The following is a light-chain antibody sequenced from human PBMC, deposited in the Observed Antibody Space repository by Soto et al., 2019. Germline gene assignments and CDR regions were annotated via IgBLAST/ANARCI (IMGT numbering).Light chain of an antibody. Sequence: EMVMTQSPATLSASPGERATLSCRASQSISSNLAWYQQKPGQAPRLLIFGAATRATGIPARFSGSGSGTEFTLTISSLQSEDFAVYFCQQYNSWPPAFGQGTEVEFK. V-gene: IGKV3-15*01. CDR1: QSISSN. CDR3: QQYNSWPPA. CDR2: GAA. J-gene: IGKJ1*01.